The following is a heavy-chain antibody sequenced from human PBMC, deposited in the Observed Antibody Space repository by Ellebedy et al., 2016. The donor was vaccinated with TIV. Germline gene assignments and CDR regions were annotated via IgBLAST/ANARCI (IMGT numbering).Heavy chain of an antibody. Sequence: GGSLRLSXAASGFSLSDYWMNWVRQAPGKGLEWVANIKQDGSLRYYVDSVRGRFTISRDNAQNSLYLQMNSLRAEDTAVYYCARWSLPFDYWGQGALVTVSS. J-gene: IGHJ4*02. CDR3: ARWSLPFDY. CDR2: IKQDGSLR. D-gene: IGHD1-26*01. CDR1: GFSLSDYW. V-gene: IGHV3-7*03.